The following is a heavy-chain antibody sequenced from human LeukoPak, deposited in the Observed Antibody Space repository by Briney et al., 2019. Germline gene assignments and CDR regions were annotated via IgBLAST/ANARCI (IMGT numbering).Heavy chain of an antibody. CDR2: ISSSGSYI. V-gene: IGHV3-21*01. J-gene: IGHJ4*02. CDR1: GFTFSSYS. Sequence: GGSLRLSCAASGFTFSSYSMNWVRQAPGKGLEWVSSISSSGSYIYYADSVKGRFTISRDNAKNSLYLQMNSLRAEDTAVYYCARDLNKDSSSPLDYWGQGTLVTVSS. CDR3: ARDLNKDSSSPLDY. D-gene: IGHD5-18*01.